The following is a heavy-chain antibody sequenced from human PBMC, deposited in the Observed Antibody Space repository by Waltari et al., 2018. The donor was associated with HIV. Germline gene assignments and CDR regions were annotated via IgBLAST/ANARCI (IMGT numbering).Heavy chain of an antibody. V-gene: IGHV1-24*01. CDR3: RGGGSAFDV. J-gene: IGHJ3*01. Sequence: QLVQSGAEVKKPGASVKVSCKVSGYTLSELALHWVRQSPGTGLEWMGGFELEDGETVYAQKFQGRVTMAQDPSTGSAYLDLTGLRFDDTAVYYCRGGGSAFDVWGQGTMVTVSS. CDR1: GYTLSELA. D-gene: IGHD3-16*01. CDR2: FELEDGET.